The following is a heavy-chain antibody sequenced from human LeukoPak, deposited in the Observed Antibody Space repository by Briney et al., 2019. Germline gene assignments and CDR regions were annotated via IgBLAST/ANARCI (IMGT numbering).Heavy chain of an antibody. J-gene: IGHJ4*02. Sequence: GGSLRLSCAASGFTFSSSGMHWVRQAPGKGLEWVAFARDDGSYKYYADSVKGRFTISRDDSKNTLYLQMNSLRPEDTAVYYCARDFNPAFDYWGQGTLVTVSS. CDR2: ARDDGSYK. V-gene: IGHV3-30*02. CDR1: GFTFSSSG. D-gene: IGHD1-14*01. CDR3: ARDFNPAFDY.